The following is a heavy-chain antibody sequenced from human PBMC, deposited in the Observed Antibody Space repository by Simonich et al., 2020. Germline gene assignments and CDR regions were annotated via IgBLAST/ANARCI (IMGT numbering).Heavy chain of an antibody. CDR1: GFTFSSSW. CDR2: IKQDGSEN. D-gene: IGHD7-27*01. CDR3: ARDGLGTAYYYYMDV. J-gene: IGHJ6*03. V-gene: IGHV3-7*01. Sequence: EVQLVESGGGLVQPGGSLRLSCAASGFTFSSSWMSWVRQAPGKGLEWVANIKQDGSENYYVDSVKGRFTIARDNAKNSLYLQMNSLRAEDTAVYYCARDGLGTAYYYYMDVWGKGTTVTVSS.